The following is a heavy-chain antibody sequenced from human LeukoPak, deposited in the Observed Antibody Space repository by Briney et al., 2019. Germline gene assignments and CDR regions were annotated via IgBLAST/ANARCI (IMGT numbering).Heavy chain of an antibody. CDR3: ARDYLMGGTTGKAFDI. CDR1: GFTFSSYA. V-gene: IGHV3-30*04. J-gene: IGHJ3*02. Sequence: GRSLRLSCAASGFTFSSYAMHWVRQAPGKGLEWVAVISYDGNIKYYTDSVKGRFTISRDNSKNTLYPQMNSLRAEDTAVYYCARDYLMGGTTGKAFDIWGQGTMVTISS. CDR2: ISYDGNIK. D-gene: IGHD1-26*01.